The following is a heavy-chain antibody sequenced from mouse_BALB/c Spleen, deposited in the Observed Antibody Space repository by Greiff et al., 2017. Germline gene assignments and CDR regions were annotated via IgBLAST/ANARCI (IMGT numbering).Heavy chain of an antibody. D-gene: IGHD2-14*01. V-gene: IGHV2-9-2*01. CDR1: GFSLTSYD. Sequence: VKLVESGPGLVAPSQSLSITCTVSGFSLTSYDISWIRQPPGKGLEWLGVIWTGGGTNYNSAFMSRLSISKDNSKSQVFLKMNSLQTDDTAIYYCVRDAGYRYPYAMDYWGQGTSVTVSS. CDR2: IWTGGGT. J-gene: IGHJ4*01. CDR3: VRDAGYRYPYAMDY.